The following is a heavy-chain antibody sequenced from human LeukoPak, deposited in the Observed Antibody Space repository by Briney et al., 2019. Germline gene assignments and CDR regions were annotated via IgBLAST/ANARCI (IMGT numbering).Heavy chain of an antibody. V-gene: IGHV3-30*03. CDR3: AADADTATIVYWYFYL. CDR1: GFTLSNFG. Sequence: GRSLRLSCTASGFTLSNFGMHWVRQAPGKGLEWVAVISDDGSNTFYADSVKGRFTISRDNSKNTLYLQLNSLRPEDTAVYYCAADADTATIVYWYFYLWGRGTLVTVSS. J-gene: IGHJ2*01. CDR2: ISDDGSNT. D-gene: IGHD5-18*01.